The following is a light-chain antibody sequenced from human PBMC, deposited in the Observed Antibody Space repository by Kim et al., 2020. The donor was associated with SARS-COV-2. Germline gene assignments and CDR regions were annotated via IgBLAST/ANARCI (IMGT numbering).Light chain of an antibody. J-gene: IGLJ3*02. CDR2: DVS. CDR3: SSYTGNSWV. V-gene: IGLV2-14*03. CDR1: SNDIGTYNY. Sequence: PGQAIAISCIGTSNDIGTYNYVTWYQQHPGKAPKRRILDVSHRPSGVSNRFSGSKSGNTASLTISGLLAEDEAVYYCSSYTGNSWVFGGGTQLTVL.